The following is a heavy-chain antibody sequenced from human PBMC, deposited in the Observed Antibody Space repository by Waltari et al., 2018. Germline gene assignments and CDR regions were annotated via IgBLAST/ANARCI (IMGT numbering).Heavy chain of an antibody. CDR2: IIPIFGTA. V-gene: IGHV1-69*12. CDR1: GGTFSSYA. CDR3: ASCSSTSCYGPYYFDY. Sequence: QVQLVQSGAEVKKPGSSVKVSCKASGGTFSSYAISWVRQAPGQGLEWMGGIIPIFGTANYAQKCQGRVTITADESTSTAYMELSSLRSEDTAVYYCASCSSTSCYGPYYFDYWGQGTLVTVSS. J-gene: IGHJ4*02. D-gene: IGHD2-2*01.